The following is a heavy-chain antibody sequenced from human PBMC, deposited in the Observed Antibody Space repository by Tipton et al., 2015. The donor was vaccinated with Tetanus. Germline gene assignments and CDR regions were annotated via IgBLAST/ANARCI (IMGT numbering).Heavy chain of an antibody. CDR1: GGSISSGDYY. D-gene: IGHD3-10*01. Sequence: LRLSCTVSGGSISSGDYYWSWIRQPPGKGLEWIGYIYYSGSTYYNPSLKSRVTISVDTSKNQFSLKLSSVTAADTAVYYCARDGPTVSDYYYGMDVWGQGTTVTVSS. V-gene: IGHV4-30-4*01. J-gene: IGHJ6*02. CDR2: IYYSGST. CDR3: ARDGPTVSDYYYGMDV.